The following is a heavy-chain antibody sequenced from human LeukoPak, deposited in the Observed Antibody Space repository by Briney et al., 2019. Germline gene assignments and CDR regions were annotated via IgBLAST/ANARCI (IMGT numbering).Heavy chain of an antibody. CDR2: INHSGST. D-gene: IGHD3-10*01. CDR1: GGSFSGYY. J-gene: IGHJ6*02. CDR3: ARAPPYYLYGMDV. V-gene: IGHV4-34*01. Sequence: SETLSLTCAVYGGSFSGYYWSWIRQPPGKGLEWIGEINHSGSTNYNPSLTGRVTISVDTSKNQFSLKLSSVTAADTAVYYCARAPPYYLYGMDVWGQGTTVTVSS.